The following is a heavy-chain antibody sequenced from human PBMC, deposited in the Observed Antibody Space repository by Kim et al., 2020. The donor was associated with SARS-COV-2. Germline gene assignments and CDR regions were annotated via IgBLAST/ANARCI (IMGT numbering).Heavy chain of an antibody. CDR3: ARNGLWGREVVTGY. D-gene: IGHD2-21*02. CDR2: ISSSGSTI. V-gene: IGHV3-11*01. Sequence: GGSLRLSCAASGFTFSDYYMSWIRQAPGKGLEWVSYISSSGSTIYYADPAKGRFTTSRDNAKNSLYPQMNSLRTADTAADYCARNGLWGREVVTGYWGQG. J-gene: IGHJ4*02. CDR1: GFTFSDYY.